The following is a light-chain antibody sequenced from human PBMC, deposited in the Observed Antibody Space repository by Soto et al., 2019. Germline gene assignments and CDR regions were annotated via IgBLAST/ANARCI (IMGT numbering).Light chain of an antibody. V-gene: IGLV2-8*01. CDR1: SSDVGAYNY. J-gene: IGLJ2*01. Sequence: QSALTQPPSASGSPGQSVTISCTGTSSDVGAYNYVSWYQQHPGKAPKLMIHEVSKRPSGVPDRFSGSKSGNTASLTVSGLQAEDEADYYCSSYAGSNKVFGGGTKLTVL. CDR2: EVS. CDR3: SSYAGSNKV.